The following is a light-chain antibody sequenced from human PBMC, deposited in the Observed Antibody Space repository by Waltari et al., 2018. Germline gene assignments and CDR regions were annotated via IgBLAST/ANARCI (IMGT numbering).Light chain of an antibody. Sequence: SYALTQPPSVSAASGQTARITCGGDNLGSKNVHWFQQKPPQAPVLVIFADTNRPSGIPELFSGSNSGNIATLTINRVEAGDEADYYCQVWDTNSKCLFGGGTRLTVL. CDR2: ADT. V-gene: IGLV3-21*02. CDR1: NLGSKN. CDR3: QVWDTNSKCL. J-gene: IGLJ2*01.